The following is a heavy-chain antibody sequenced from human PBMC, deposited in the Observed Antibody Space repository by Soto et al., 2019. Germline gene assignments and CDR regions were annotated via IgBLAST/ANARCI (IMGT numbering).Heavy chain of an antibody. Sequence: QVQLQESGPGLVKPSGTLSLTCAVSGGSISSCNWWSWVRQPPGKGLEWIGEIYHSGSTNYNPSLKSRVTMSVDKSKNQFSLMPSSVTAAYTAVYYCARVPRAAAGTDWGQGTLVTVSS. V-gene: IGHV4-4*02. CDR3: ARVPRAAAGTD. CDR2: IYHSGST. J-gene: IGHJ4*02. CDR1: GGSISSCNW. D-gene: IGHD6-13*01.